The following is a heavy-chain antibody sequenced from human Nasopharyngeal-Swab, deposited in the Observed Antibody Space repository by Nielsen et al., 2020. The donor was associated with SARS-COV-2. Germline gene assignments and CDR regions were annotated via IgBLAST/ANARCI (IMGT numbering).Heavy chain of an antibody. CDR3: ARGGNDYGDYDAFDI. J-gene: IGHJ3*02. Sequence: GESLKISCAASGFTDSSNYMSWGRQAPGKGLEWVSGIYSGGSTYYAEAVKGRFTISRHNSRNTLYLQMNSLRAEDTALYYCARGGNDYGDYDAFDIWGQGTMVTVSS. V-gene: IGHV3-53*04. CDR1: GFTDSSNY. CDR2: IYSGGST. D-gene: IGHD4-17*01.